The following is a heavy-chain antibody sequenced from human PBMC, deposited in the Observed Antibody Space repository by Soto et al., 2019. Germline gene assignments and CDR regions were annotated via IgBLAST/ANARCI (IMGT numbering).Heavy chain of an antibody. CDR3: AKFFPITIFGVVKDKGYYFDY. CDR2: ISGSGGST. J-gene: IGHJ4*02. CDR1: GFTFSSYA. Sequence: GGSLRLSCAASGFTFSSYAMSWVRQAPGKGLEWVSAISGSGGSTYYADSVKGRFTISRDNSKNTLYLQMNSLRAEDTAVYYCAKFFPITIFGVVKDKGYYFDYWGQGTLVTVSS. V-gene: IGHV3-23*01. D-gene: IGHD3-3*01.